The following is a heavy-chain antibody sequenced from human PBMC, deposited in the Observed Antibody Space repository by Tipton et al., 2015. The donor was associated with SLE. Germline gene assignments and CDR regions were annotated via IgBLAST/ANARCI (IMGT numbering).Heavy chain of an antibody. D-gene: IGHD5-12*01. CDR2: VFISGTT. CDR1: GASVSNYY. CDR3: ATGWLAVDF. Sequence: LRLSCTVSGASVSNYYWNWIRQTPGKGLEWIGYVFISGTTNYNPSLKSRVSISVDTSKKHFSLKLNSVTAADTAVYYCATGWLAVDFWGQGTRVSVSS. V-gene: IGHV4-59*02. J-gene: IGHJ4*02.